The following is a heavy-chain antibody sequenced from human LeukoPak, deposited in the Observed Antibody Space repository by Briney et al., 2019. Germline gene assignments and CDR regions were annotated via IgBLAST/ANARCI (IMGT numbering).Heavy chain of an antibody. CDR2: IIPIFGTA. D-gene: IGHD6-13*01. V-gene: IGHV1-69*13. CDR3: ARVAAAGTATDY. CDR1: GGTFSSYA. J-gene: IGHJ4*02. Sequence: SVKVSCKASGGTFSSYAISWVRQAPGQGLEWMGGIIPIFGTANYAQKFQGRVTITADESTSTAYMELSSLRSEDTAVYYCARVAAAGTATDYWGQGTLVTVFS.